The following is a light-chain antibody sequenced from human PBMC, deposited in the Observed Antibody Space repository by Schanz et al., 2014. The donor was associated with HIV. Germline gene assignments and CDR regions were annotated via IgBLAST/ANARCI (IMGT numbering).Light chain of an antibody. J-gene: IGLJ3*02. Sequence: QSVLTQPPSASGTPGQRVTISCSGSSSNIGSNTVNWYQQLPGTAPKLLIYSNNQRPSGVPDRFSGSKSGTSASLAISGLQPDDEADYYCQSHDSSLSASVFGGGTKLTVL. CDR3: QSHDSSLSASV. V-gene: IGLV1-44*01. CDR2: SNN. CDR1: SSNIGSNT.